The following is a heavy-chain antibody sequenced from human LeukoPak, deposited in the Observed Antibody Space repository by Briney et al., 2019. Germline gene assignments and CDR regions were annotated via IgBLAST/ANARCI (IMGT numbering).Heavy chain of an antibody. V-gene: IGHV4-34*01. CDR2: INHSGST. Sequence: SETLSLTCAVYGGSFSGYYWSWIRQPPGKGLEWIGEINHSGSTNYNPSLKSRVTISVDTSKNQFSLKLSSVTAADTAVYYCARFFDCSGGSCYSYFAYWGQGTLVTVSS. D-gene: IGHD2-15*01. CDR3: ARFFDCSGGSCYSYFAY. CDR1: GGSFSGYY. J-gene: IGHJ4*02.